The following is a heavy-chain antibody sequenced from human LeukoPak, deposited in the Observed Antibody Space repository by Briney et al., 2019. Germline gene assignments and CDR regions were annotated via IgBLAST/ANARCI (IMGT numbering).Heavy chain of an antibody. J-gene: IGHJ4*02. CDR3: ARHYDAGTDYFDY. Sequence: SETLSLTCTVSGGSISSSSYYWGWLRQPPGKGLEWIGSIYYSGSTYYNPSLKSRVTISVDTSKNQFSLKLSSVTAADTAVYYCARHYDAGTDYFDYWGQGTLVTVSS. V-gene: IGHV4-39*01. D-gene: IGHD3-16*01. CDR1: GGSISSSSYY. CDR2: IYYSGST.